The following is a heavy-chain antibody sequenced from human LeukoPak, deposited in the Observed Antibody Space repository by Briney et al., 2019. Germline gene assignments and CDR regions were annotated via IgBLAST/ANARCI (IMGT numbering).Heavy chain of an antibody. CDR2: ISYDGSNK. J-gene: IGHJ4*02. V-gene: IGHV3-30*18. Sequence: PGGSLRLSCAASGFTFSYYGIHWVRQAPGKGLEWVAVISYDGSNKYYADSVKGRFTISRDNSKNTLYLQMNSLRAEDTAVYYCAKEAGGGDFDYWGQGTLVTVSS. CDR1: GFTFSYYG. D-gene: IGHD6-13*01. CDR3: AKEAGGGDFDY.